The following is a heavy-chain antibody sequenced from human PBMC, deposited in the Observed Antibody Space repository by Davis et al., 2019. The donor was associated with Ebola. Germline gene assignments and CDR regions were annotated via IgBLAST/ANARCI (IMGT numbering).Heavy chain of an antibody. J-gene: IGHJ4*02. V-gene: IGHV3-7*03. CDR2: IKEDGSEK. D-gene: IGHD5-24*01. CDR1: GFDFSAYW. CDR3: ARATLAANYI. Sequence: PGGSLRLSCTGSGFDFSAYWMTWVRQAPGKGLEWVANIKEDGSEKNYLESVKGRFTISRDGTRKSVFLDMDDLRDEDTATYFCARATLAANYIWGRGVRVTVSS.